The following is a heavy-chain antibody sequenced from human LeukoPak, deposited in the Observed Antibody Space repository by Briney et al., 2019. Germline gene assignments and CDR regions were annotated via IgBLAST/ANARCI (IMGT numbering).Heavy chain of an antibody. CDR3: AKEGSSWYPYYYYGMDV. J-gene: IGHJ6*02. D-gene: IGHD6-13*01. Sequence: SLRLSCAASGLTFSSYAMSWVRQAQGKGLEWVSAISGSGGSTYYADSVKGRFTISRDNSKNTLYLQMNSLRAEDTAVYYCAKEGSSWYPYYYYGMDVWGQGTTVTVSS. CDR1: GLTFSSYA. CDR2: ISGSGGST. V-gene: IGHV3-23*01.